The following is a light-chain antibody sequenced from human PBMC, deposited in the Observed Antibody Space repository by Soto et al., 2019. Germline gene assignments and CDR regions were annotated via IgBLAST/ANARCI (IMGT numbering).Light chain of an antibody. CDR3: QQYNNWPIT. Sequence: TLAGSPGETRTLSCKSSQSVDSLLAWYQQKPGQAPRLLIYRASTRTTGIPARFSGSESGTEFTLTINSLQSEDFAVYYCQQYNNWPITFGQGTRLEI. CDR1: QSVDSL. V-gene: IGKV3-15*01. J-gene: IGKJ5*01. CDR2: RAS.